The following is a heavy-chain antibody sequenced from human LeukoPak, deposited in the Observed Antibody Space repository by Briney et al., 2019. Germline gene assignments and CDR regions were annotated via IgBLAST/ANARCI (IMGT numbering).Heavy chain of an antibody. J-gene: IGHJ4*02. CDR3: AKLLIEYCYDSSGYLDY. V-gene: IGHV3-23*01. CDR2: ISGSGGST. D-gene: IGHD3-22*01. CDR1: GFTFSSYA. Sequence: GGSLRLSCAASGFTFSSYAMSWVRQAPGKGLEWVSAISGSGGSTYYADSVKGRFTISRDNSKNTLYLQMNSLRAEDTAVYYCAKLLIEYCYDSSGYLDYWGQGTLVTVSS.